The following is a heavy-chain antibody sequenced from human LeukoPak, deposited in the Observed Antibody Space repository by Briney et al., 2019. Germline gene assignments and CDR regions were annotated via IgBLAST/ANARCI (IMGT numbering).Heavy chain of an antibody. V-gene: IGHV1-69*05. Sequence: ASVKVSCKASGGTFSSYAISWVRQAPGQGLEWMGGSIPIFVTANYAQKFQGRVTITTDESTSTAYMELSSLRSEDTAVYYCARLVSRYYYDSSGYYYFDYWGQGTLVTVSS. CDR3: ARLVSRYYYDSSGYYYFDY. CDR1: GGTFSSYA. J-gene: IGHJ4*02. CDR2: SIPIFVTA. D-gene: IGHD3-22*01.